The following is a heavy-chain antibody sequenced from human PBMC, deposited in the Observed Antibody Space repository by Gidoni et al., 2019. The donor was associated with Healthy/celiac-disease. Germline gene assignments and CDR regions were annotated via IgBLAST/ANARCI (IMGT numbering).Heavy chain of an antibody. V-gene: IGHV3-9*01. Sequence: EVQLVESGGGLVQPGRSLRLSCAASGLTFDDYAMHWVRQAPGKGLEWGSGISWKSGSIGYADSGKGRFTISRDNAKNALYLQMNRLRAEDTALYYCARDYGGNSAGMDVWGQGTTVTVSS. CDR1: GLTFDDYA. CDR3: ARDYGGNSAGMDV. CDR2: ISWKSGSI. J-gene: IGHJ6*02. D-gene: IGHD4-17*01.